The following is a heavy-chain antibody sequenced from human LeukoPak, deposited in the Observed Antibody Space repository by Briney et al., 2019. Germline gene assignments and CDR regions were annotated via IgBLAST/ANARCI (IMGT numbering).Heavy chain of an antibody. CDR3: GRLFYDFWSGHYYYYMDV. J-gene: IGHJ6*03. V-gene: IGHV4-39*01. Sequence: SETLSLTCTVSGGSIRSTSYYWGWIRQPPGKGLEWIGSIYYSGSTYYNPSLKSRVTISVDTSKNQFSLKLSSVTAADTAVYYCGRLFYDFWSGHYYYYMDVWGKGTAVTVSS. D-gene: IGHD3-3*01. CDR1: GGSIRSTSYY. CDR2: IYYSGST.